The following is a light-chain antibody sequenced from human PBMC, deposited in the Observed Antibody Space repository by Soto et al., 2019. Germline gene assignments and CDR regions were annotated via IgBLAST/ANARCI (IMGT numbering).Light chain of an antibody. J-gene: IGLJ2*01. CDR2: DVS. CDR1: SSDVGGYNY. V-gene: IGLV2-14*01. Sequence: QSALTQPASVSGSPGQSIAISCTGTSSDVGGYNYVSWYQQHPGKAPKLMIYDVSHRPSGVSNRFSGSKSGNTASLTISGLQAEDEADYYCSSYSTSSTPVLFGGGTKVTVL. CDR3: SSYSTSSTPVL.